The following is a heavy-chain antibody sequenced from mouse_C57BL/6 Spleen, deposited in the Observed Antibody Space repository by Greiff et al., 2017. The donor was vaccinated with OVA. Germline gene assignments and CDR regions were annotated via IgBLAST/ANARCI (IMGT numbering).Heavy chain of an antibody. CDR2: IDPEDGDT. Sequence: EVQLQQSGAELVRPGASVKLSCTASGFNIKDYYMHWVKQRPEQGLEWIGRIDPEDGDTEYAPKFQGKATMTADTSSNTAYLQLSSLTSEDTAVYYCTSYDALYYAMDYWGQGTSVTVSS. CDR3: TSYDALYYAMDY. V-gene: IGHV14-1*01. D-gene: IGHD2-3*01. CDR1: GFNIKDYY. J-gene: IGHJ4*01.